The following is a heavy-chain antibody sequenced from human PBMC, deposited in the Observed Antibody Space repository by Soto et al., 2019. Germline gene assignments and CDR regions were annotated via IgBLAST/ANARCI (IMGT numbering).Heavy chain of an antibody. CDR3: AREGGKYYYESSGHSNHAMDV. Sequence: SETLSLTCTVSGSPIRSYCWSRIRQPPGKGLEWIGYIYDSGNTDYNPSLKSRVTISVDTSKNQFSLKLSSVTTADTAVYYCAREGGKYYYESSGHSNHAMDVWGQGTTVTVSS. CDR1: GSPIRSYC. CDR2: IYDSGNT. V-gene: IGHV4-59*01. D-gene: IGHD3-22*01. J-gene: IGHJ6*02.